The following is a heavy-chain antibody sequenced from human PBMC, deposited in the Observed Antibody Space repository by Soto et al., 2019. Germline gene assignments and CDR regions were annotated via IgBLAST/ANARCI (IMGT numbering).Heavy chain of an antibody. Sequence: GASVKVSCKASGGTFSSYAISWVRQAPGQGLEWMGGIIPIFGTANYAQKFQGRVTITADESTSTAYMELSSLRSEDTAVYYCGLGYSSSWYGDDYYGMDVWGQGTTVTVSS. D-gene: IGHD6-13*01. CDR2: IIPIFGTA. J-gene: IGHJ6*02. CDR1: GGTFSSYA. V-gene: IGHV1-69*13. CDR3: GLGYSSSWYGDDYYGMDV.